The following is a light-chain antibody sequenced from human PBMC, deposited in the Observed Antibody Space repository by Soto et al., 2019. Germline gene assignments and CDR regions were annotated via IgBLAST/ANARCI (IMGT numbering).Light chain of an antibody. V-gene: IGLV2-14*01. CDR1: NSDVGGSNY. CDR2: DVS. J-gene: IGLJ1*01. Sequence: QSVLTQPASVSGSPGQSITISCTGTNSDVGGSNYVSWYQQYPVKAPKLMIYDVSNRPSGVSSRFSGSKSGNTASLTISGLQAEDEADYYCSSYTSNSTRVFGTGTKVTVL. CDR3: SSYTSNSTRV.